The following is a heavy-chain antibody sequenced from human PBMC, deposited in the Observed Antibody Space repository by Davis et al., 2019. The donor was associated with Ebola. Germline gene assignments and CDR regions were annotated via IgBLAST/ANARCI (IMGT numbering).Heavy chain of an antibody. J-gene: IGHJ3*02. CDR1: GFTFSRYW. CDR3: ARDEAAVLGAFDI. CDR2: IKQDGSEK. Sequence: GESLKISCEASGFTFSRYWMSWVRQAPGKGLEWVANIKQDGSEKYYVDSVKGRFTISRDNAKNSLYLQMNSLRAEDTAVYYCARDEAAVLGAFDIWGQGTMVTVSS. D-gene: IGHD6-13*01. V-gene: IGHV3-7*01.